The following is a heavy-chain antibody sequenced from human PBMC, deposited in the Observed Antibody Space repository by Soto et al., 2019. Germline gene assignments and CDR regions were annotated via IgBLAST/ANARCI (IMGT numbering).Heavy chain of an antibody. Sequence: GGSLRLSCAASGFTFSSYAMSWVRQAPGKGLEWVSAISGSGGSTYYADSVKGRFTISRDNSKNTLYLQMNSLGAEDTAVYYCAKGGYCSSTSCYFADYYGMDVWGQGTTVTV. CDR2: ISGSGGST. CDR3: AKGGYCSSTSCYFADYYGMDV. V-gene: IGHV3-23*01. J-gene: IGHJ6*02. CDR1: GFTFSSYA. D-gene: IGHD2-2*01.